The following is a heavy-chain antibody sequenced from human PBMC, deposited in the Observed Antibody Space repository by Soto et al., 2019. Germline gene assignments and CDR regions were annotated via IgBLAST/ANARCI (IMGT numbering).Heavy chain of an antibody. Sequence: SETLSLTCAVYGGSFTDYYWSWIRQSPGKGLEWIGEINHSGSTNYNPSLKSRAAISVDTSKKHFSLKLSSVIAADTAVYYCARLDYSGSYYRWFEPWGQGTRVNVSS. V-gene: IGHV4-34*01. D-gene: IGHD1-26*01. CDR2: INHSGST. J-gene: IGHJ5*02. CDR3: ARLDYSGSYYRWFEP. CDR1: GGSFTDYY.